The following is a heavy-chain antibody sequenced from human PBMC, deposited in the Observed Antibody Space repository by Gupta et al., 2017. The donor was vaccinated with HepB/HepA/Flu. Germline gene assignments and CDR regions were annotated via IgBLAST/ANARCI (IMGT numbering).Heavy chain of an antibody. CDR3: ARGRAIFRYYYMDV. V-gene: IGHV4-4*07. CDR1: GGSISSYY. D-gene: IGHD3-3*01. J-gene: IGHJ6*03. Sequence: QVQLQESGPGLVKPSETLSLTCTVSGGSISSYYWSWIRQPAGKGLEWIGRIYTSGSTNYNPSLKSRVTMSVDTSKNQFSLKLSSVTAADTAVYYCARGRAIFRYYYMDVWGKGTTVTVSS. CDR2: IYTSGST.